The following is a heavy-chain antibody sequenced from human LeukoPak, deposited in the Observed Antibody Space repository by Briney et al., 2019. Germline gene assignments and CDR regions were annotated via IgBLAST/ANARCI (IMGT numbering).Heavy chain of an antibody. CDR2: INHSGST. J-gene: IGHJ4*02. CDR1: GGSISSGGYY. Sequence: SETLSLTCTVSGGSISSGGYYWSWIRQPPGKGLEWIGEINHSGSTNYNPSLKSRVTISVDTSKNQFSLKLSSVTAADTAVYYCATRAAARGHRDYWGQGTLVTVSS. CDR3: ATRAAARGHRDY. D-gene: IGHD6-13*01. V-gene: IGHV4-39*07.